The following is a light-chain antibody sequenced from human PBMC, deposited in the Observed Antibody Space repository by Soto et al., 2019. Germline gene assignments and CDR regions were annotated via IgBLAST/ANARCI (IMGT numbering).Light chain of an antibody. V-gene: IGLV2-14*01. CDR1: NKDVGRYEY. Sequence: QSALTQSASVSGSPGQSVTISCTGTNKDVGRYEYVSWYQQQPGKPPRLIIYGVTYRPSGVSNRFSGSKSANTASLTISGLQAEDEGDYYCSSFTGDRVYLILGGGTKVTVL. J-gene: IGLJ2*01. CDR2: GVT. CDR3: SSFTGDRVYLI.